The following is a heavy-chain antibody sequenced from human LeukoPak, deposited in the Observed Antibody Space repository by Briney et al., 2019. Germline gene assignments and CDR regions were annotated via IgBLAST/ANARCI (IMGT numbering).Heavy chain of an antibody. V-gene: IGHV3-43*02. CDR2: ISGDGYST. J-gene: IGHJ6*02. CDR3: AKSRGGPTMVRGVTSATDVYGMDV. D-gene: IGHD3-10*01. CDR1: GFTFDDYA. Sequence: PGRSLRLSCAASGFTFDDYAMHWVRQAPGKGLEWVSLISGDGYSTYYADSVKGRFTISRDNSKNSLYLQMNSLRTEDTALYYCAKSRGGPTMVRGVTSATDVYGMDVWGQGTTVTVSS.